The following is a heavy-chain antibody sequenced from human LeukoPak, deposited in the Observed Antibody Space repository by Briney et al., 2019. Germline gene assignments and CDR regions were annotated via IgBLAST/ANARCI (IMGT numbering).Heavy chain of an antibody. Sequence: PSETLSLTCTVSGGSISSSSYYWGWIRQPPGRGLEGIGSIYYSGSTYYNPSLKSRVTISVDTSKNQFSLKLSSVTAADTAVYYCARALNWFDPWGQGTLVTVSS. J-gene: IGHJ5*02. CDR2: IYYSGST. CDR3: ARALNWFDP. CDR1: GGSISSSSYY. V-gene: IGHV4-39*07.